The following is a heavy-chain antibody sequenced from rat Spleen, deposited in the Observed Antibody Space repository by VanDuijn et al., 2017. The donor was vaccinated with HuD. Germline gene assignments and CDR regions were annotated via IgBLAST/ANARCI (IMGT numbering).Heavy chain of an antibody. Sequence: EVQLVESGGGLVEPGRSLKLSCAASGFAFRNYGMAWVRQTLTKGLEWVAFINIGGGDTYYRDSVKGRFTISRDNAKNTQYLQMDSLRSADTATYYCARLGITLGAGHWFAYWGQGTLVTVSS. CDR2: INIGGGDT. D-gene: IGHD1-2*01. J-gene: IGHJ3*01. CDR3: ARLGITLGAGHWFAY. V-gene: IGHV5S14*01. CDR1: GFAFRNYG.